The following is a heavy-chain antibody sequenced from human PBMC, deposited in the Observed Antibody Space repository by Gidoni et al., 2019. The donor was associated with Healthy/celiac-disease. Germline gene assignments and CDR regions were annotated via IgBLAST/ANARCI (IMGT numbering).Heavy chain of an antibody. J-gene: IGHJ1*01. CDR3: ARRAYGGNSPRYFQH. CDR1: GGSFSGYY. D-gene: IGHD2-21*02. V-gene: IGHV4-34*01. Sequence: QVQLQQWGAGLLKPSETLSLTCAVYGGSFSGYYWSWIRQPPGKGLEWIGEINHSGSTNYNPSLKSRVTISVDTSKNQFSLKLSSVTAADTAVYYCARRAYGGNSPRYFQHWGQGTLVTVSS. CDR2: INHSGST.